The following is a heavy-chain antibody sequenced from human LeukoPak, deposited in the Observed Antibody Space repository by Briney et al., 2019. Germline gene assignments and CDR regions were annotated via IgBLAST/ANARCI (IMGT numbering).Heavy chain of an antibody. D-gene: IGHD2-21*02. CDR1: GYSISSGYY. J-gene: IGHJ5*02. CDR3: ARVVTNWFDP. V-gene: IGHV4-38-2*02. Sequence: SETLSLTCTLSGYSISSGYYWGWIRQPPGKGLEWIGSIYHSGSTFYIPSLKTRVTLSVDTSKNQFSLQLTSVTAAYTAVYYCARVVTNWFDPWGQGTLVTASS. CDR2: IYHSGST.